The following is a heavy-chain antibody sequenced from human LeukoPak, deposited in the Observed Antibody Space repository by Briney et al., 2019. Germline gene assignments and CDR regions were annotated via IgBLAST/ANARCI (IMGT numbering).Heavy chain of an antibody. CDR1: GFTFNSYS. Sequence: PGGSLRLSCAASGFTFNSYSMNWVRQAPGKGLEWVSSITSSSSYIFYADSVKGRFTISRDNAKNSLYLQMNSLRAEDTAVYYCAREFGHNRWYFDYWGQGALVTVSS. CDR2: ITSSSSYI. V-gene: IGHV3-21*01. CDR3: AREFGHNRWYFDY. J-gene: IGHJ4*02. D-gene: IGHD5-24*01.